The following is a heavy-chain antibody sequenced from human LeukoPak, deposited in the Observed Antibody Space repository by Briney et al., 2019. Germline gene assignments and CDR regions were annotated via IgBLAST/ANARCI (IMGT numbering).Heavy chain of an antibody. V-gene: IGHV3-23*01. Sequence: GGSLRLSCTASGFIFSRHAMSWVRQARGKGLEWVSTTGLNSVNTLCADSVQGRFTISRDNSRNTLDLQIDNLRVDDTAVYYCAKGDDIGKHPIDNWGQGTLVTVSS. D-gene: IGHD5-24*01. CDR1: GFIFSRHA. J-gene: IGHJ4*02. CDR3: AKGDDIGKHPIDN. CDR2: TGLNSVNT.